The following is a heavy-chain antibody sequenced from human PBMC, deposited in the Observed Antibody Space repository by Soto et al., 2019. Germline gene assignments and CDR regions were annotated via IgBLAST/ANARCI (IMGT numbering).Heavy chain of an antibody. CDR3: ARHVRGAVAGIWYYYYGMDV. CDR2: IYYSGST. V-gene: IGHV4-39*01. Sequence: TLSLTCTVSGGSISSSSYYWGWIRQPPGKGLEWIGSIYYSGSTYYNPSLKSRVTISVDTSKNQFSLKLSSVTAADTAMYYCARHVRGAVAGIWYYYYGMDVWGQGTTVTVSS. J-gene: IGHJ6*02. D-gene: IGHD6-19*01. CDR1: GGSISSSSYY.